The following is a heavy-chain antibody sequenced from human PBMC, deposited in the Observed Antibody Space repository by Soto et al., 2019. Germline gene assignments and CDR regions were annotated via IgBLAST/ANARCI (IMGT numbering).Heavy chain of an antibody. J-gene: IGHJ3*02. CDR3: AKDLLLYDYVWASYGYEAFDM. V-gene: IGHV3-23*01. CDR2: ISGIASST. D-gene: IGHD3-16*01. CDR1: VFTFSTYA. Sequence: GFLRLSCAASVFTFSTYAMSWVRQAPGKGLQWVSTISGIASSTYYADSVKGRLTTSRDNSKHTLYLQMNSLRAEDTAVYYCAKDLLLYDYVWASYGYEAFDMWGQGTMVTVSS.